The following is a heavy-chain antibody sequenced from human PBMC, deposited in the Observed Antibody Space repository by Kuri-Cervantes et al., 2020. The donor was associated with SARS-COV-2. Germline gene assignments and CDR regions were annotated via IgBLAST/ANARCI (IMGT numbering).Heavy chain of an antibody. J-gene: IGHJ5*02. Sequence: GESLKISCAASGFTFSSYGMHWVRQAPGKGLEWVSGINWNGGSTGYADSVKGRFTISRDNSKNTLYLQMNSLRAEDTAVYYCARDPYYYDSSGYYYVPWFDPWGQGTLVTFSS. D-gene: IGHD3-22*01. CDR1: GFTFSSYG. CDR2: INWNGGST. CDR3: ARDPYYYDSSGYYYVPWFDP. V-gene: IGHV3-NL1*01.